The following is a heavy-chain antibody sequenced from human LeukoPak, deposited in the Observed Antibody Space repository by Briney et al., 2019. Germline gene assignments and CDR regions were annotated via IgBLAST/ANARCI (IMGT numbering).Heavy chain of an antibody. Sequence: PGGSLRLSCAASGFTFSSYAMSWVRQAPGKGLEWVAVISYDGSNKYYADSVKGRFTISRDNSKNTLYLQMNSLRAEDTAVYYCARGSQIVVVPAAMNYWGQGTLVTVSS. CDR1: GFTFSSYA. D-gene: IGHD2-2*01. CDR3: ARGSQIVVVPAAMNY. J-gene: IGHJ4*02. CDR2: ISYDGSNK. V-gene: IGHV3-30-3*01.